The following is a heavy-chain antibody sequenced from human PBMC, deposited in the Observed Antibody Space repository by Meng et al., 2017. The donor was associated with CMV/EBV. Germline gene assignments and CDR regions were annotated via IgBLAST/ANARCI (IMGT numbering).Heavy chain of an antibody. CDR3: ARDLGAAADPNWFDP. Sequence: VSGGSISSYYWSWIRQPAGKGLEWIGRIYTSGSTNYNPSLKSRVSMSVDTSKNQFSLKLSSVTAADTAVYYCARDLGAAADPNWFDPWGQGTLVTVSS. CDR2: IYTSGST. D-gene: IGHD6-13*01. J-gene: IGHJ5*02. CDR1: GGSISSYY. V-gene: IGHV4-4*07.